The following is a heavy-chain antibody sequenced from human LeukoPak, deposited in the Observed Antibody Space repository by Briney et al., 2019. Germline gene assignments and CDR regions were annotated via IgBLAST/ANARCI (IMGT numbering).Heavy chain of an antibody. D-gene: IGHD1-26*01. Sequence: GGSLRLSCAASGFTFDNYGMHWVSQAPGKGLDWVSYISSSGNAIYYADSVKGRFTISRDNAKNSLYLQMNSLRAEDTAVYYCARDSGSYYRYYYYYMDVWGKGTTVTISS. J-gene: IGHJ6*03. V-gene: IGHV3-48*04. CDR2: ISSSGNAI. CDR3: ARDSGSYYRYYYYYMDV. CDR1: GFTFDNYG.